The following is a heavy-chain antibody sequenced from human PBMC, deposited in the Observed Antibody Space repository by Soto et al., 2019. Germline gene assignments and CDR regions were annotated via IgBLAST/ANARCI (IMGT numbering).Heavy chain of an antibody. CDR2: ISSSSSYI. CDR1: GFTFSSYS. D-gene: IGHD3-22*01. Sequence: EVQLVESGGGLVKPGGSLRLSCAASGFTFSSYSMNWVRQAPGKGLEWVSSISSSSSYIYYADSVKGRFTISRDNAKNSLYLQMNSLRAEDTAVYYCARSSFYYDSSGYYAFDIWGRGTMVTVSS. V-gene: IGHV3-21*01. CDR3: ARSSFYYDSSGYYAFDI. J-gene: IGHJ3*02.